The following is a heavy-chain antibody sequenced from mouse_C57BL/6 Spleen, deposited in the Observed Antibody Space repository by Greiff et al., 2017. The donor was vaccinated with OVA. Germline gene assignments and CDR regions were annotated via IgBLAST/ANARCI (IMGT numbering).Heavy chain of an antibody. D-gene: IGHD2-3*01. CDR1: GFSLTSYG. J-gene: IGHJ4*01. Sequence: VKLMESGPGLVQPSQSLSITCTVSGFSLTSYGVHWVRQSPGKGLEWLGVIWRGGSTDYNAAFMSRLSITKDNSKSQVFFKMNSLQADDTAIYYCAKSSSYDGYYVYYAMDYWGQGTSVTVSS. CDR3: AKSSSYDGYYVYYAMDY. CDR2: IWRGGST. V-gene: IGHV2-5*01.